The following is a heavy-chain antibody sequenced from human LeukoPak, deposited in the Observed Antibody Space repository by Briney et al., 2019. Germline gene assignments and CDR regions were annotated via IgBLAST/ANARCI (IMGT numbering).Heavy chain of an antibody. CDR3: ARFGRHTYYYDSSGYYGFDY. V-gene: IGHV1-18*01. CDR2: ISAYNGNT. Sequence: GASVKVSCKASGYAFTSYGISWVRQAPGQGLEWMGWISAYNGNTNYAQKLQGRVTMTTDTSTSTAYMELRSLRSDDTDVYYCARFGRHTYYYDSSGYYGFDYWGQGTLVTVSS. D-gene: IGHD3-22*01. J-gene: IGHJ4*02. CDR1: GYAFTSYG.